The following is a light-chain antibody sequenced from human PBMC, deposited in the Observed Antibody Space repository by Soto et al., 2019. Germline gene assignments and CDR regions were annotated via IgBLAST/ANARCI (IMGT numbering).Light chain of an antibody. CDR3: GADHRSGSNFPYVV. V-gene: IGLV9-49*01. J-gene: IGLJ2*01. Sequence: QAVVTQPPSASASLGASVTLTCTLSSGYSNYKVDWYQQRPGKGPRFVMRVGTGGIVGSKGDGIPDRFSVLGSGLNRYLTIKNIQEEDESDYHFGADHRSGSNFPYVVFGGGTKLTVL. CDR1: SGYSNYK. CDR2: VGTGGIVG.